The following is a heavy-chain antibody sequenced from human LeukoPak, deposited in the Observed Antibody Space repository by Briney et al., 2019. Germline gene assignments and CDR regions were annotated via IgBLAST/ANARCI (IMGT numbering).Heavy chain of an antibody. CDR2: ISNDGSNK. Sequence: GGSLRLSCAASGFTFSSYTMHRVRQAPGKGLEWVAIISNDGSNKNYADSVKGRFTISRDNSKNTLFLQMNSLRAEDTAVYYCAKNTWKSSDSGRGRMDVWGQGTTVTVSS. D-gene: IGHD3-10*01. CDR1: GFTFSSYT. J-gene: IGHJ6*02. CDR3: AKNTWKSSDSGRGRMDV. V-gene: IGHV3-30-3*02.